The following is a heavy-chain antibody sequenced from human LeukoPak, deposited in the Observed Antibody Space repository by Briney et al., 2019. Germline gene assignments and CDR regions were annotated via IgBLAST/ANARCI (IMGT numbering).Heavy chain of an antibody. V-gene: IGHV4-34*01. CDR3: ARGLPSYGDYPRWADY. Sequence: PETLSLTCAVYGGSFSGYYWSWIRQPPGKGLEWIGEINHSGSTNYNPSLKSRVTISVDTSKNQFSLKLSSVTAADTAVYYCARGLPSYGDYPRWADYWGQGTLVTVSS. CDR1: GGSFSGYY. CDR2: INHSGST. J-gene: IGHJ4*02. D-gene: IGHD4-17*01.